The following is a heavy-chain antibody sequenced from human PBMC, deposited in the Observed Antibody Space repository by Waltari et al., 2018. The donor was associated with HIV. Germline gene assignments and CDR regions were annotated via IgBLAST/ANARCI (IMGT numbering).Heavy chain of an antibody. CDR2: INPNSGGT. V-gene: IGHV1-2*04. J-gene: IGHJ4*02. CDR1: GYTFTGYY. CDR3: ARAGDIVVVVADMYYFDY. Sequence: QVQLVQSGAEVKKPGASVKVSCKASGYTFTGYYMHWVRQAPGQGLEWMGWINPNSGGTNYAQKFQGWVTMTRDTSISTAYMELSRLRSDDTAVYYCARAGDIVVVVADMYYFDYWGQGTLVTVSS. D-gene: IGHD2-15*01.